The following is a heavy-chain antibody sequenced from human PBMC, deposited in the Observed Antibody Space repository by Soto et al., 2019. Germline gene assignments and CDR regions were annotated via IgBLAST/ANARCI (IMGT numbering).Heavy chain of an antibody. CDR2: ISGSSGST. J-gene: IGHJ4*02. V-gene: IGHV3-23*01. CDR3: AKAWGRLTPPAY. Sequence: EVQLLESGGGLVQPGGSLRLSCADSGFTFSSYAMSWVRQAPGKGLEWVSGISGSSGSTYYADSVKGRFTISRDNSKNTLYLQMNSLTAEDTALYYCAKAWGRLTPPAYWGQGTLVTVSS. CDR1: GFTFSSYA. D-gene: IGHD7-27*01.